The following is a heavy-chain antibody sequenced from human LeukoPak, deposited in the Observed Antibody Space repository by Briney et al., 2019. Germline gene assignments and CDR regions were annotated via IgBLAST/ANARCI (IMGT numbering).Heavy chain of an antibody. CDR2: ISDSGSNT. D-gene: IGHD3-22*01. CDR1: GFTFSDYY. J-gene: IGHJ6*02. V-gene: IGHV3-11*01. Sequence: GRSLRLSCTASGFTFSDYYMSWIRQAPRKGPEWVSYISDSGSNTYYADSVKGRFTISRDNAKYSLYLQLNSLRAEDTAVYYCARGIYDSSGYYYGLDVWGQGTTVTVSS. CDR3: ARGIYDSSGYYYGLDV.